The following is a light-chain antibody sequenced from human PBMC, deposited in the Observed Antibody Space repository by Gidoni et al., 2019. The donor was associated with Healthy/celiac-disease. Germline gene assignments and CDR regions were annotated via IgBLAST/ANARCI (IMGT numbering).Light chain of an antibody. J-gene: IGLJ2*01. CDR1: NIGSKS. Sequence: SYVLTQPPSLSVAPGQTARITCGGTNIGSKSVHWYQQKPSQATVLVVYDASDRPSGIPERFSGSNSGNTATLTISRVEAGDEADYYCQVWDSSSDHVVFGGGTKLPVL. CDR3: QVWDSSSDHVV. V-gene: IGLV3-21*02. CDR2: DAS.